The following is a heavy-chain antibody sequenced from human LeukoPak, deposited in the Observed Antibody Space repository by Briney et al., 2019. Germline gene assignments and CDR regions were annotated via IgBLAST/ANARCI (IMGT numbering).Heavy chain of an antibody. CDR2: IYYSGST. D-gene: IGHD3-3*01. Sequence: SETLSLTCAVYGGSISSHYWSWIRQPPGKGLEWIGYIYYSGSTNYNPSLKSRVTISVDTSKNQFSLKLSSVTAADTAVYYCARIETYYDFWSGYYFDYWGQGTLVTVSS. J-gene: IGHJ4*02. V-gene: IGHV4-59*11. CDR1: GGSISSHY. CDR3: ARIETYYDFWSGYYFDY.